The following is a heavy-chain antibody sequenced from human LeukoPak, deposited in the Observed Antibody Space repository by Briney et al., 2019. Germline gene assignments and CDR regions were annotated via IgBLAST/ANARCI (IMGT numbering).Heavy chain of an antibody. D-gene: IGHD3-22*01. CDR3: ARLSYYDSSIGY. V-gene: IGHV4-4*09. Sequence: SETLSLTCTVSGGSISSYYWSWIRQPPGKGLEWIGYIYSSGSTNYNPSLKSRVTISVDTSKNQFTLKLSSVTAADTAVYYCARLSYYDSSIGYWGQGTLVTVSS. J-gene: IGHJ4*02. CDR1: GGSISSYY. CDR2: IYSSGST.